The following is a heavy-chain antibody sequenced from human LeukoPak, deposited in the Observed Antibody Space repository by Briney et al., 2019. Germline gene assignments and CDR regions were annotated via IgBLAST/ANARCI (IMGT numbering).Heavy chain of an antibody. D-gene: IGHD3-10*01. CDR1: GGSISSYY. CDR2: IYYSGST. V-gene: IGHV4-59*01. J-gene: IGHJ6*02. CDR3: ARTLVWFGEVYYYGMDV. Sequence: SETLSLTCTVSGGSISSYYWSWIRQPPGKGLEWIGYIYYSGSTNYNPSLKSRDTISVDTSKNQFSLKLSSVTAADTAVYYCARTLVWFGEVYYYGMDVWGQGTTVTVSS.